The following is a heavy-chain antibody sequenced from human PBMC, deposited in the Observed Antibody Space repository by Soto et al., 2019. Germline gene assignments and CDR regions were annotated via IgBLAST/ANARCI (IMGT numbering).Heavy chain of an antibody. CDR1: GFTFSNYA. D-gene: IGHD6-19*01. V-gene: IGHV3-23*01. CDR3: AKTPRQWLVYFDY. J-gene: IGHJ4*02. Sequence: EVQLLESGGGLVQPGGSLRLSCAASGFTFSNYAIAWVRQAPGKGLEWVSGISGSGGTTYYADSVKGRFTISRDNSKATLHLQRNSLRAEDTAVYYCAKTPRQWLVYFDYWGQGALVTVSS. CDR2: ISGSGGTT.